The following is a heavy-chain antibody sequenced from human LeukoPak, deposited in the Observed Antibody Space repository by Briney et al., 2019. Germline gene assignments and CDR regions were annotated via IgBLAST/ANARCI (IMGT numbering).Heavy chain of an antibody. D-gene: IGHD3-22*01. CDR2: IYYSGST. J-gene: IGHJ4*02. Sequence: SETLSLTCTVSGGSISSYYWSWIRQPPGKGLEWIGYIYYSGSTNYNPSLKSRVTISVDTSKNQFSLQLNSVTPEDTAVYYCARAAHYYDSSGYQNFDYWGQGTLVTVSS. CDR3: ARAAHYYDSSGYQNFDY. V-gene: IGHV4-59*12. CDR1: GGSISSYY.